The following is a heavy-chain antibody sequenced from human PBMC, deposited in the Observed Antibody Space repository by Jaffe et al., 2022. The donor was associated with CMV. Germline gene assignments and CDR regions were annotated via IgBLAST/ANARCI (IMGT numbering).Heavy chain of an antibody. D-gene: IGHD3-10*01. Sequence: QVQLVESGGDLVKPGGSLRLSCAASGFTFSDYYMSWIRQAPGKGLEWVSSISSGGTIMYYADSVKGRFTVSRDSAKNSLYLQMHSLRAEDTAVYYCARDQRGSGSYWTAGGGYGMDVWGQGTTVTVSS. J-gene: IGHJ6*02. V-gene: IGHV3-11*01. CDR3: ARDQRGSGSYWTAGGGYGMDV. CDR1: GFTFSDYY. CDR2: ISSGGTIM.